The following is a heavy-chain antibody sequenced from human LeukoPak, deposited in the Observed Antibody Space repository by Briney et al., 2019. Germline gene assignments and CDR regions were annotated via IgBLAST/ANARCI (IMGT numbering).Heavy chain of an antibody. Sequence: GGSLRLSCAASGITFSSYGMSWVRQAPGKGLEWVSSISSTGGTTYYADSVKGRFTISRDNARNSLYLQMNSLRAEDTAVYYCARDPGTTQTLHDAFDIWGQGTMVTVSS. CDR1: GITFSSYG. CDR3: ARDPGTTQTLHDAFDI. J-gene: IGHJ3*02. D-gene: IGHD1-7*01. V-gene: IGHV3-21*01. CDR2: ISSTGGTT.